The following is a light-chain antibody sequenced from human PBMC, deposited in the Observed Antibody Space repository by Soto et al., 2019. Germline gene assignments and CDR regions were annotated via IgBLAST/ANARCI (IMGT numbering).Light chain of an antibody. CDR1: SSNIGAGYD. Sequence: QSVLTQPPSVSGAPGQRVTISCTGSSSNIGAGYDVHWYQQLPGTAPKLLIFGNNNRPSGVPDRFSGSKSGTSASLAITGLQAEDEADYYCQSYDSSLSGWVFGGGNKVTVL. V-gene: IGLV1-40*01. J-gene: IGLJ3*02. CDR3: QSYDSSLSGWV. CDR2: GNN.